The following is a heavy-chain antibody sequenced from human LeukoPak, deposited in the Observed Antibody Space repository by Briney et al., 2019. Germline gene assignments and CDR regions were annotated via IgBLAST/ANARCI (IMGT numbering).Heavy chain of an antibody. D-gene: IGHD2-8*01. Sequence: GGSLRLSCAASGFTFSSYAMSWVRQAPGKGLEWVAVIWYDGSNKYYADSVKGRFTISRDNSKNTLYLQMNSLRAEDTAVYYCARDRHCTNGVCYGVTFFDYWGQGTLVTVSS. CDR3: ARDRHCTNGVCYGVTFFDY. J-gene: IGHJ4*02. V-gene: IGHV3-33*08. CDR2: IWYDGSNK. CDR1: GFTFSSYA.